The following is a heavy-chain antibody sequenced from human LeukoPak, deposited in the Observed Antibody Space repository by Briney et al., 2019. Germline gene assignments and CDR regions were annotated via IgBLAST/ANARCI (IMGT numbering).Heavy chain of an antibody. D-gene: IGHD6-19*01. CDR3: ARDYGTEWLAYYYYGMDV. J-gene: IGHJ6*02. V-gene: IGHV1-18*01. CDR2: ISAYNGNT. Sequence: GASVKVSCKASGYTFTSYGISWVRQAPGQGLEWMGWISAYNGNTNYAQKLQGRVTMTTDTSTSTAYMELRSLRSDDTAVYYCARDYGTEWLAYYYYGMDVWGQGTTVTVSS. CDR1: GYTFTSYG.